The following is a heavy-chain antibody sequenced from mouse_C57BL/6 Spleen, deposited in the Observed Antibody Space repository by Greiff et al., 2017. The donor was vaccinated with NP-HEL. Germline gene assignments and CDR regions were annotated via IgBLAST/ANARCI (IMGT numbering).Heavy chain of an antibody. CDR1: GYTFTSYW. CDR3: ARADYYGSLAY. V-gene: IGHV1-50*01. D-gene: IGHD1-1*01. J-gene: IGHJ3*01. CDR2: IDPSDSYT. Sequence: VKLQQPGAELVKPGASVKLSCKASGYTFTSYWMQWVKQRPGQGLEWIGEIDPSDSYTNYNQKFKGKATLTVDTSSSTAYMQLSSLTSEDSAVYYCARADYYGSLAYWGQGTLVTVSA.